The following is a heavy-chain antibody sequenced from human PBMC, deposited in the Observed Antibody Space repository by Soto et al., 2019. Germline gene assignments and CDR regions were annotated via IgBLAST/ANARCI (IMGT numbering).Heavy chain of an antibody. V-gene: IGHV4-61*01. D-gene: IGHD4-17*01. CDR3: ARTTAVPNTLRSRYFFDY. CDR2: VYYSGTT. Sequence: SETLSLTCSVSGGSVSDKTYYWSWIRQPPGKRLEWIGYVYYSGTTNYNPSLKSRVAISVDLSKNRFSLRLSSVTTADTALYYCARTTAVPNTLRSRYFFDYWGRGTLVTVSS. CDR1: GGSVSDKTYY. J-gene: IGHJ4*02.